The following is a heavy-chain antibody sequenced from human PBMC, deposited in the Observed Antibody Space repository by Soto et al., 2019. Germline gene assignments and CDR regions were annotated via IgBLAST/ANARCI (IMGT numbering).Heavy chain of an antibody. D-gene: IGHD3-16*01. CDR1: GFTFSSYA. J-gene: IGHJ5*02. Sequence: EVQLLESGGGLVQTGGSLRLSCAASGFTFSSYAMSWVRQAPGKGLEWVSAISGSGGSTYYADSVKGRFTISRDNSKNTLYLQMNSLRAEDTAVYYCAIRPKSAGPWGWFDPWGKGTLVTVSS. V-gene: IGHV3-23*01. CDR2: ISGSGGST. CDR3: AIRPKSAGPWGWFDP.